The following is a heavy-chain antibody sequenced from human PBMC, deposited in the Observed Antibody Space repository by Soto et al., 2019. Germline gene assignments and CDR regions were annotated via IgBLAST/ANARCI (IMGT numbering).Heavy chain of an antibody. CDR2: IIPIFGTA. CDR1: GGTFSSYA. Sequence: SVKVSCKASGGTFSSYAISWVRQAPGQGLEWMGGIIPIFGTANYAQKFQGRVTITADESTSTAYMELSSLRSEDTAVYYCARDGYYDSSGYYPPLWFGPWGQGTLGAVSS. J-gene: IGHJ5*02. CDR3: ARDGYYDSSGYYPPLWFGP. D-gene: IGHD3-22*01. V-gene: IGHV1-69*13.